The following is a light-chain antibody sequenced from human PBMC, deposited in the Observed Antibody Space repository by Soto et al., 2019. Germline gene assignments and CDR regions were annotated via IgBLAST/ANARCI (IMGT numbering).Light chain of an antibody. CDR2: AAS. CDR3: QQSYSTPRT. Sequence: DIQMTQSPSSLSASVGGRVTMTCRASESISSYLNWYQQKPRKAPKLLIYAASSLQSGVPSRFSGSGSWTDFTLTISSLQPEDFATYYCQQSYSTPRTFGQGTKVDIK. CDR1: ESISSY. V-gene: IGKV1-39*01. J-gene: IGKJ1*01.